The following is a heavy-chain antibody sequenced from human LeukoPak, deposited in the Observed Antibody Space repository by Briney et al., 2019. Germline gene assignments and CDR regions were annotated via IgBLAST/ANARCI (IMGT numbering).Heavy chain of an antibody. CDR2: IWYDGSKK. Sequence: GKSLRLSCAASGSTFSSYGMHWVRQAPGKGLEWVAVIWYDGSKKYYADSVKGRFTISRDSSKNTLYLQMNSLRVEDTAVYYCARDVEGGYPYYYYGLDVWGQGTLVTVSS. CDR1: GSTFSSYG. D-gene: IGHD5-12*01. J-gene: IGHJ6*02. CDR3: ARDVEGGYPYYYYGLDV. V-gene: IGHV3-33*01.